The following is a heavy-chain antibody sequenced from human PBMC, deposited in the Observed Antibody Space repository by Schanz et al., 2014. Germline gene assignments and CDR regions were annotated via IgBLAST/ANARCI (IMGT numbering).Heavy chain of an antibody. D-gene: IGHD4-17*01. CDR1: GFIFNDYY. CDR2: ISRDGTTS. V-gene: IGHV3-11*04. CDR3: AKDPHRDYGGKPQAFDI. J-gene: IGHJ3*02. Sequence: QVQVVESGGGLVQPGGSLRLSCAASGFIFNDYYMNWIRQAPGKGLEWLSYISRDGTTSYYADSVKGRFTISRDNSKNTLYLQMNSLRAEDTALYYCAKDPHRDYGGKPQAFDIWGQGTMVTVSS.